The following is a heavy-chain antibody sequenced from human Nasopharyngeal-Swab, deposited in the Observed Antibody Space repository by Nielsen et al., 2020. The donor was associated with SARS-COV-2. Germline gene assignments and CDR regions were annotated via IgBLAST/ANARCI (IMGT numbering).Heavy chain of an antibody. D-gene: IGHD3-10*01. CDR3: ARGVNMVRVSMDV. CDR1: GFTFSSYG. V-gene: IGHV3-33*01. J-gene: IGHJ6*03. Sequence: GESLKISCAASGFTFSSYGMHWVRQAPGKGLEWVAVIWYDGSNKYYADSVKGRFTISRDNSKNTLYLQMNSLRAEDTAVYYCARGVNMVRVSMDVWGKGTTVTVSS. CDR2: IWYDGSNK.